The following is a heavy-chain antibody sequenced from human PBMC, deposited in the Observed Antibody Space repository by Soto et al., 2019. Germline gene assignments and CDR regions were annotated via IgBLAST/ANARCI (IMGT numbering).Heavy chain of an antibody. CDR2: IYYSGST. Sequence: SETLSLTCTVSGGSISSGGYYWSWIRQHPGKGLEWIGYIYYSGSTYYNPSLKSRVTISVDTSKNQFSLKLSSVTAADTAVYYCARFNAAIITGTPRVVDYWGQGTLVTVSS. V-gene: IGHV4-31*03. J-gene: IGHJ4*02. D-gene: IGHD1-20*01. CDR3: ARFNAAIITGTPRVVDY. CDR1: GGSISSGGYY.